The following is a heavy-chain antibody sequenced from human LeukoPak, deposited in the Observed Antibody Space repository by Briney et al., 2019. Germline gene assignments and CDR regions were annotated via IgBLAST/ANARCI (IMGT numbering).Heavy chain of an antibody. CDR1: GFTFSSHV. CDR3: AKGYSGGSYSD. V-gene: IGHV3-23*01. CDR2: ISGSGDNT. D-gene: IGHD1-26*01. J-gene: IGHJ4*02. Sequence: GGSPRLSCAASGFTFSSHVMGWVRQAPGKGLEWVSGISGSGDNTYYADSVKGRFPISRDNSKNTLYLQMNSLRVEDTAVYYCAKGYSGGSYSDWGQGTLVTVSS.